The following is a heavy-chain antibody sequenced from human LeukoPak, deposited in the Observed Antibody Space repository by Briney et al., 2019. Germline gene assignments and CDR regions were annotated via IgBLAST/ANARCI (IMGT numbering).Heavy chain of an antibody. J-gene: IGHJ4*02. CDR3: ARGRKVEHYFDY. Sequence: GRSLRLSCTASGFTFGDYAMSWVRQAPGKGLEWVANIKQDGSEKYYVDSVKGRFTISRDNAKNSLYLQMNSLRAEDTAVYYCARGRKVEHYFDYWGQGTLVTGSS. CDR1: GFTFGDYA. V-gene: IGHV3-7*01. D-gene: IGHD1-1*01. CDR2: IKQDGSEK.